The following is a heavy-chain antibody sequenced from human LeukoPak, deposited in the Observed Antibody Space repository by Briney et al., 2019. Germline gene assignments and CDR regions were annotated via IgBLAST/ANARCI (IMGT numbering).Heavy chain of an antibody. V-gene: IGHV3-7*03. J-gene: IGHJ6*02. CDR1: GFTFSNYW. Sequence: GGSLRLSCAASGFTFSNYWMTWVRQAPGKGLEWVANIRQDETEKYYLDSVKGRFTISRDNAKNSLYLQMNSLRAEDTALYHCARNNGMDVWGQGTTVIVSS. CDR2: IRQDETEK. CDR3: ARNNGMDV.